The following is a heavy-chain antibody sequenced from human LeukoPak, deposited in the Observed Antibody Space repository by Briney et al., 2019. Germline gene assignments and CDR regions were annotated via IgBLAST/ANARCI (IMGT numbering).Heavy chain of an antibody. Sequence: GGSLRLSCAASGFTFNYYCMNWVRQAPGKGLQWVANIRQDGSEKHYVDSVKGRFTVSRDNAKNSLYLQMNSLRAEDTAVYYCARAMDVWGQGTTVTVSS. CDR2: IRQDGSEK. CDR3: ARAMDV. J-gene: IGHJ6*02. V-gene: IGHV3-7*04. CDR1: GFTFNYYC.